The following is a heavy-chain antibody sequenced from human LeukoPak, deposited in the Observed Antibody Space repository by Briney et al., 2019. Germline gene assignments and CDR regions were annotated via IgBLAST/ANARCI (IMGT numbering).Heavy chain of an antibody. CDR1: GGSISSYY. CDR3: ARGAFIAAAGDY. Sequence: PETLSLTCTVSGGSISSYYWSWIRQPPGKGLEWIGYIYYSGSTNYNPSLKSRVTISVDTSKNQFSLKLSSVTAADTAVYYCARGAFIAAAGDYWGQGTLVTVSS. D-gene: IGHD6-13*01. V-gene: IGHV4-59*01. CDR2: IYYSGST. J-gene: IGHJ4*02.